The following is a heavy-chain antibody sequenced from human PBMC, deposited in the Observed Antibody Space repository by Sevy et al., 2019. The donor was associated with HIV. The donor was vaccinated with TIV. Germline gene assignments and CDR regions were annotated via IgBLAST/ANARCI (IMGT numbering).Heavy chain of an antibody. J-gene: IGHJ3*02. V-gene: IGHV3-9*01. Sequence: SLKISCAASGFPFNDHAMHWVRQVPGKGLEWVSGISWNSRNIGYADSVKGRFTISRDNARHFVYLEMNSLRPEDTAVYFCAKDRKVLLVVYAIPFDAIDIWGQGTLVTVSS. D-gene: IGHD2-8*02. CDR3: AKDRKVLLVVYAIPFDAIDI. CDR2: ISWNSRNI. CDR1: GFPFNDHA.